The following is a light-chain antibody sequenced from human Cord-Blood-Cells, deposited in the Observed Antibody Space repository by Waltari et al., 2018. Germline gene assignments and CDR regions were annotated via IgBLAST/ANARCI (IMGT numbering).Light chain of an antibody. CDR2: GAS. Sequence: EIVMTQSPATLSVSPGERATLSCRASPSVSSNLAWYQQKPGQAPRPLIYGASTRATGIPARFSGSGSGTEFTLTISSLQSEDFAVYYCQQYNNWPPTFGQGTKVEIK. CDR3: QQYNNWPPT. V-gene: IGKV3-15*01. CDR1: PSVSSN. J-gene: IGKJ1*01.